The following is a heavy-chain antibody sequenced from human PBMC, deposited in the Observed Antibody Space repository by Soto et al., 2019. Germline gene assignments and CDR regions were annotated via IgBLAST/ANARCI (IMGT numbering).Heavy chain of an antibody. D-gene: IGHD2-15*01. CDR1: GFTFHNFW. Sequence: GSLLGACLVSGFTFHNFWVTWVRQAPGKGLEWVANIHPDGSEAYYVDSLKGRFTISRDNGKNSLYLQMNNLRVEDTAVYYCARERWFSPLHYYYLLDVWGQGTKVTVYS. CDR3: ARERWFSPLHYYYLLDV. V-gene: IGHV3-7*01. J-gene: IGHJ6*02. CDR2: IHPDGSEA.